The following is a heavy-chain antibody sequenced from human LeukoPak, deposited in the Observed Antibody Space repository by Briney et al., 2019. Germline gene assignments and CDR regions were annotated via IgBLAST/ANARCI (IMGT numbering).Heavy chain of an antibody. CDR1: GFTFSDYA. CDR2: FKRNSGQV. Sequence: PGGSLRLSCIASGFTFSDYAMNWVRQAPGKGLEWVSTFKRNSGQVYYAESVRGRFTISRDNSKNTVYLQMSSLRAEDTALYYCARSIPDYTRFDYWGQGALDTVSS. D-gene: IGHD4-11*01. CDR3: ARSIPDYTRFDY. J-gene: IGHJ4*02. V-gene: IGHV3-23*05.